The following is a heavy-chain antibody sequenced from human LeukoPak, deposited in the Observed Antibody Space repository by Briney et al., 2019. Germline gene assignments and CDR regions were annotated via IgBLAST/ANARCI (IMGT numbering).Heavy chain of an antibody. J-gene: IGHJ4*02. CDR2: INPGDSDT. CDR1: GYIFTNYW. Sequence: GESLKISCKGSGYIFTNYWIGWVRQMPGKGLEWMGIINPGDSDTIYSPSFEGQVTISADKSISTAYLQWSSLRASDTAMYFCARRFCSGGTCYYFDSWGQGFLVTVSS. CDR3: ARRFCSGGTCYYFDS. V-gene: IGHV5-51*01. D-gene: IGHD2-15*01.